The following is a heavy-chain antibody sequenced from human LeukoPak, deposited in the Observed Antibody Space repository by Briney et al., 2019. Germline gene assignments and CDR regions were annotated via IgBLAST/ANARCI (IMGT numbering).Heavy chain of an antibody. J-gene: IGHJ4*02. CDR1: GYSFTTYW. CDR2: ISPDDSDI. Sequence: PGQSLKISCKGSGYSFTTYWIAWVRQMPGRRLECMGIISPDDSDIRYSPSFQGHVTIAADKSISTAYLQWSSLQASDTAMYYCARHEGSGSYYSYWGQGTLVTVSS. V-gene: IGHV5-51*01. D-gene: IGHD1-26*01. CDR3: ARHEGSGSYYSY.